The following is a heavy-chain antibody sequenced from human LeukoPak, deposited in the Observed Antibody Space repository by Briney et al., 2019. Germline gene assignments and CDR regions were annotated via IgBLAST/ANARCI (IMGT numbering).Heavy chain of an antibody. V-gene: IGHV1-3*01. Sequence: ASVNVSCKASGYTFTSYAMHWVRQAPGQRLEWMGWINAGNGNTKYSQKFQGRVTITRDTSASTAYMELSNLRSEDTAVYYCARVGYSSGWYTYSAAFDIWGQGTMVTVSS. D-gene: IGHD6-19*01. CDR3: ARVGYSSGWYTYSAAFDI. J-gene: IGHJ3*02. CDR2: INAGNGNT. CDR1: GYTFTSYA.